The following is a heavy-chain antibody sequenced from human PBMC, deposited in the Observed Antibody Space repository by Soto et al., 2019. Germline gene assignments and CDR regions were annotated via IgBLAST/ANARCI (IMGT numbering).Heavy chain of an antibody. Sequence: ASVKVSCKASGGTFSSYAISWVRQAPGQGLEWMGGIIPIFGTANYAQKFQGRVTITADESTSTAYMELSSLRSEDTAVYYCARAGKSGVVTLQYYFDYWGQGTLVTVSS. CDR2: IIPIFGTA. J-gene: IGHJ4*02. CDR3: ARAGKSGVVTLQYYFDY. D-gene: IGHD3-3*01. V-gene: IGHV1-69*13. CDR1: GGTFSSYA.